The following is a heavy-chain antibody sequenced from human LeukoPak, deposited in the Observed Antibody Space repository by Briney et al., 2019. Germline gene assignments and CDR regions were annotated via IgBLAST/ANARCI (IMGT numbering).Heavy chain of an antibody. CDR2: INPAGGST. V-gene: IGHV1-46*01. J-gene: IGHJ4*02. CDR1: GYTFIDYY. D-gene: IGHD1-26*01. CDR3: ARGQLGPTSAPFDS. Sequence: ASVKVSCKTSGYTFIDYYLHWVRQAPGQSFEYMGIINPAGGSTSYHHKFQDRVTTTREASTTTIYMELRSLTFEDTAVYYCARGQLGPTSAPFDSWGQGTLVTVSS.